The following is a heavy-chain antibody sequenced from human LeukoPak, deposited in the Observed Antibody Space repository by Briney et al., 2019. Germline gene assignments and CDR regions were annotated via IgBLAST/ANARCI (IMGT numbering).Heavy chain of an antibody. CDR2: IYYSGST. V-gene: IGHV4-30-4*07. D-gene: IGHD6-19*01. J-gene: IGHJ3*01. CDR3: ARETEKQWQY. Sequence: SQTLSLTCAVSGVSISSGGYSWSWIRQPPGKGLEWIGYIYYSGSTYYNPSVKSRVTISVDTSKNQFSLTLRSVTAADTAVYYCARETEKQWQYWGQGTMATVSS. CDR1: GVSISSGGYS.